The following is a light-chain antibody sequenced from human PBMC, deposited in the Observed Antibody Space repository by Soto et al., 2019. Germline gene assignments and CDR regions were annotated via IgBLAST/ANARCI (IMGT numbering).Light chain of an antibody. CDR3: QHYNHWPLT. CDR2: VAS. Sequence: EIVMTQSPATLSVSPGERASLSCRASQNIRTNLAWYQLKPGQAPRLLIYVASTRAAGIPARFSGSGSGTEFTRTLDSLQSEDFAIYYCQHYNHWPLTFGGGTRVEIK. J-gene: IGKJ4*01. CDR1: QNIRTN. V-gene: IGKV3-15*01.